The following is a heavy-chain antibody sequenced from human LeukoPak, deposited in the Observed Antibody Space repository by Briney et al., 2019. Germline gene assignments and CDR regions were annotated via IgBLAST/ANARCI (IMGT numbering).Heavy chain of an antibody. D-gene: IGHD3-10*01. Sequence: SGTLSLTCAVSGYSISGYYWGWIRQPPGKGLEWVGSIYYSGSTYYNPSLKSRVTVSVDTSKKQSSLRLTSVTAADTAVYYCARDSAVRGAHDPFDIWGEGTMVTVSS. CDR3: ARDSAVRGAHDPFDI. CDR1: GYSISGYY. J-gene: IGHJ3*02. V-gene: IGHV4-38-2*02. CDR2: IYYSGST.